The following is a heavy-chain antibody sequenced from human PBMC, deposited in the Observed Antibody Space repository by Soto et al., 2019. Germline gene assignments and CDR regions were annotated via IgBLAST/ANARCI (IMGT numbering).Heavy chain of an antibody. D-gene: IGHD1-7*01. CDR2: IIPVTGGA. J-gene: IGHJ4*02. Sequence: QVQLVQSGAEVKKPGASVKVSCKASGYTFTGHYIHWVRQAPGQGPEWMGEIIPVTGGAKYAQKFQGRVTMTRDTSITTVYMELTNLSPDDTAVYYCGRGRSGELVVFYWGQGTLVSVSS. V-gene: IGHV1-2*02. CDR1: GYTFTGHY. CDR3: GRGRSGELVVFY.